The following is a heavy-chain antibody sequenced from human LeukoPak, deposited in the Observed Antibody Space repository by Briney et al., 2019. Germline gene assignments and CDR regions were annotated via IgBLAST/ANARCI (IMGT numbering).Heavy chain of an antibody. V-gene: IGHV4-34*01. D-gene: IGHD3-10*01. J-gene: IGHJ6*03. CDR3: ARGLFNYYYYYYMDV. CDR2: INHSGST. CDR1: HGSFSGYY. Sequence: SDTLSLTCAVYHGSFSGYYWSWIHQPPVEGLERIEEINHSGSTNYNPSLKSRVTISVDTSKNQFSLKLSSVTAADTAVYYCARGLFNYYYYYYMDVWGKGTTVTVSS.